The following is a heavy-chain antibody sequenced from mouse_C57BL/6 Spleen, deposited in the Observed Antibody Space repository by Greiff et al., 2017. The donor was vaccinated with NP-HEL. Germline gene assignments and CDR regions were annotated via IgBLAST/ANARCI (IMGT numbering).Heavy chain of an antibody. D-gene: IGHD1-1*01. CDR2: IDPSDSYT. V-gene: IGHV1-50*01. CDR1: GYTFTSYW. Sequence: VQLQQSGAELVKPGASVKLSCKASGYTFTSYWMQWVKQRPGQGLEWIGEIDPSDSYTNYNQKFKGKATLTVDTSSSTAYMQLSSLTSEDSAVYYCARSITTVVAGDAMDYWGQGTSVTVSS. CDR3: ARSITTVVAGDAMDY. J-gene: IGHJ4*01.